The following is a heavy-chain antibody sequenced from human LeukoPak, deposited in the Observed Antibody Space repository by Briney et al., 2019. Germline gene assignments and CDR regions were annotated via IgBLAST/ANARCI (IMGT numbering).Heavy chain of an antibody. CDR1: GYGFSSYW. D-gene: IGHD4-23*01. V-gene: IGHV5-51*01. CDR2: ICPGDSNT. CDR3: ARHTTVGGSLRFDY. J-gene: IGHJ4*02. Sequence: GESLKISCKGSGYGFSSYWIGWVRQMPGKGLEYMGIICPGDSNTRYSQSFQGQVTISADKSITTAYLQWSSLKASDTAMYYCARHTTVGGSLRFDYWGQGTLVSVSS.